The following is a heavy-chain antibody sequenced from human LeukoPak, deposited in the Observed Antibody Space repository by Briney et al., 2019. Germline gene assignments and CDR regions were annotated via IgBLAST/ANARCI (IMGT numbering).Heavy chain of an antibody. CDR3: ARDHHRRLYDSQARDTFDI. J-gene: IGHJ3*02. Sequence: GGSLRLSCAASGFTFSSYDMHWVRQAPGKGLEWVTFMRYDGINKYYADSVKGRFTISRDNSKNTLYLQMNSLRAEDTAVYYCARDHHRRLYDSQARDTFDIWGQGTMVTVSS. CDR1: GFTFSSYD. D-gene: IGHD3-22*01. V-gene: IGHV3-30*02. CDR2: MRYDGINK.